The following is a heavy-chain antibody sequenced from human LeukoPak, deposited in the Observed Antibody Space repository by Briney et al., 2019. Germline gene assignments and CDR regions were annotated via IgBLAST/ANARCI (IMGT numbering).Heavy chain of an antibody. J-gene: IGHJ4*02. CDR2: IYYSGST. V-gene: IGHV4-59*11. CDR1: GGAISGHY. Sequence: SETLSLTCTVSGGAISGHYWSWIRQPPGKGLEWIGYIYYSGSTNYNPSLKSRVTISVDTSKNQFSLKLSSVTAADTAVYYCARDSSGLDFWGQGTLVTVSS. D-gene: IGHD3-22*01. CDR3: ARDSSGLDF.